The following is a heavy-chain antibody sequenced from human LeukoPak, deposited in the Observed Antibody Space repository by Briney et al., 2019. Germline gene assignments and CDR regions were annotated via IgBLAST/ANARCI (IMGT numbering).Heavy chain of an antibody. CDR3: ARDAPGGGNTDY. J-gene: IGHJ4*02. Sequence: SETLSLTCTVSGGSISSYYWSWIRQPPGKGLEWIGYIYYSGSTNYNPSLKSRVTMSVDTSKNQFSLKLSSVTAADTAVYYCARDAPGGGNTDYWGQGTLVTVSS. D-gene: IGHD3-16*01. CDR2: IYYSGST. CDR1: GGSISSYY. V-gene: IGHV4-59*12.